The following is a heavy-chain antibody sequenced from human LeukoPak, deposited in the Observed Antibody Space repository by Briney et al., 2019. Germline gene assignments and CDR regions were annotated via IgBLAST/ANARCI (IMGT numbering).Heavy chain of an antibody. Sequence: QTGGSLRLSCAASGFTFSSYAMNRVRQAPGKGLEWVSTSASGGSSYYADSVKGRFTISRDNSKNTLYLQMNSLGAEDTAVYYCAKATVTHLIDYWGQGTLVTVSS. CDR3: AKATVTHLIDY. CDR1: GFTFSSYA. V-gene: IGHV3-23*01. J-gene: IGHJ4*02. CDR2: SASGGSS. D-gene: IGHD4-17*01.